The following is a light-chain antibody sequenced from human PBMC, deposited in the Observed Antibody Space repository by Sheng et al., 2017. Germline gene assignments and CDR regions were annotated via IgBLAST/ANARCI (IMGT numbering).Light chain of an antibody. V-gene: IGLV3-10*01. Sequence: SYEVTQPPAVSVSPGPNGQDHLLWRCIAKKICLIGTSRSQARPLVLVIYEDSKRPSGIPERFSGSSSGTMATLTISGAQVEDEADYYCFSTDRTGNHWVFGGGTKLTVL. J-gene: IGLJ3*02. CDR3: FSTDRTGNHWV. CDR1: IAKKI. CDR2: EDS.